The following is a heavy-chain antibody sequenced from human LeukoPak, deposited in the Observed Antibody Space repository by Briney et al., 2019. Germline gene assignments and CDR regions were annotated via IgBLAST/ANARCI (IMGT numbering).Heavy chain of an antibody. CDR1: GLIFSNAW. CDR3: ARGGGLDV. CDR2: INHNGNVN. V-gene: IGHV3-7*03. J-gene: IGHJ6*02. D-gene: IGHD3-16*01. Sequence: QTGGSLRLSCAASGLIFSNAWMNWARQAPGKGLEWVASINHNGNVNYYVDSVKGRFTISRDNAKNSLYLQMSNLRAEDTAVYFCARGGGLDVWGQGATVTVSS.